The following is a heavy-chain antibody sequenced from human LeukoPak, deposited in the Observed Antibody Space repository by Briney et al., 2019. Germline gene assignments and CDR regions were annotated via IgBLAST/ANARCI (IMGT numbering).Heavy chain of an antibody. V-gene: IGHV3-21*01. CDR2: ISSSSSYI. J-gene: IGHJ4*02. CDR1: GFTFSSYS. CDR3: ARDLHPTIAVAGFDY. D-gene: IGHD6-19*01. Sequence: PGGSLRLSCAASGFTFSSYSMNWVRQAPGKGLEWVSSISSSSSYIYYADSVKGRFTISRDNAKNSLYLQMNSLRAEDTAVYYCARDLHPTIAVAGFDYWGQGTLVTVS.